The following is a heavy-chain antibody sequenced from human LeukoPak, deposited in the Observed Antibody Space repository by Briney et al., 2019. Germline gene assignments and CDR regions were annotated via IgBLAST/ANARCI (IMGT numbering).Heavy chain of an antibody. V-gene: IGHV3-48*04. CDR1: GFTFSSYS. CDR2: FSSSSSTI. J-gene: IGHJ4*02. D-gene: IGHD3-22*01. Sequence: PGGSLRLSCAASGFTFSSYSMNWVRQAPGKGLEWVSYFSSSSSTIYYADSVKGRFTISRDNAKNSLYLQMNSLRAEDTAVYYCARDGTTYYYDSSGYQINWGQGTLVTVSS. CDR3: ARDGTTYYYDSSGYQIN.